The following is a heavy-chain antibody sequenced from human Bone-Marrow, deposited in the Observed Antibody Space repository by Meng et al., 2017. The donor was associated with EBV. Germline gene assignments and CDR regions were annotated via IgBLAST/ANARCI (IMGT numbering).Heavy chain of an antibody. Sequence: QLQLQESGPGLVKPSETLSRNGTVSGGSFSSSSYYWGWIRQPPGKGLEWVGTIYYSGSTYYNPSLKSRVTISVDTSKSLFSLSLTSVSAADTAVYYCARIVGMAAAGTGKLDWGQGTLVNVSS. V-gene: IGHV4-39*07. CDR3: ARIVGMAAAGTGKLD. D-gene: IGHD6-13*01. CDR1: GGSFSSSSYY. J-gene: IGHJ4*02. CDR2: IYYSGST.